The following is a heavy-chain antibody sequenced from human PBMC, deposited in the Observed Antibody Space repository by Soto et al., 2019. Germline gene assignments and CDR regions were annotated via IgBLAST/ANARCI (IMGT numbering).Heavy chain of an antibody. CDR2: IYYSGST. D-gene: IGHD1-1*01. V-gene: IGHV4-39*01. Sequence: QLQLQESGPGLVKPSETLSLTCTVSGGSISSSSYYWGWIRQPPGKGLEWIGSIYYSGSTYYNPSLKSRVTISVDTSKNQFSLKLSSVTAADTAVYYCARHEGLEAPDLWGRGTLVTVSS. CDR3: ARHEGLEAPDL. J-gene: IGHJ2*01. CDR1: GGSISSSSYY.